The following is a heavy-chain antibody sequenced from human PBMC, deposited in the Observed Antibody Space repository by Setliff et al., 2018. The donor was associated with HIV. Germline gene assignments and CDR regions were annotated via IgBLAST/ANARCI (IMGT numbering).Heavy chain of an antibody. CDR1: GFTFKTYS. CDR3: ARSPSYRSSWEYYFDY. D-gene: IGHD6-13*01. CDR2: IYTSRST. J-gene: IGHJ4*02. Sequence: GSLRLSCAASGFTFKTYSMNWLRQTPGKGLEWIGYIYTSRSTNYNHSLRTRVIISVDTSNQFSLKLSSVTAADAAVYYCARSPSYRSSWEYYFDYWGQGTLVTVSS. V-gene: IGHV4-4*09.